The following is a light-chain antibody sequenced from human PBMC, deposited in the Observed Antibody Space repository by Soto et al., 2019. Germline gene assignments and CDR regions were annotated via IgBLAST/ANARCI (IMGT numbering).Light chain of an antibody. CDR3: QEYNSAPLT. CDR2: AAS. CDR1: QDISNY. J-gene: IGKJ4*01. Sequence: DVQMTQSPSSLSASVGDRVTITCQASQDISNYLNWYQQKPGKAPKLLIYAASTLQSGVPSRFSGSGSGTDFTLTISSLQPEDVATYYCQEYNSAPLTFGGGTKVDIK. V-gene: IGKV1-27*01.